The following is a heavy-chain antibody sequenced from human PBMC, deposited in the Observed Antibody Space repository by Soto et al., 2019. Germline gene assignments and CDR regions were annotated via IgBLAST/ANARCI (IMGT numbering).Heavy chain of an antibody. D-gene: IGHD2-15*01. CDR1: GFSVSKAW. J-gene: IGHJ6*02. Sequence: EVQLVDSGGGLVKPGGSLRLSCEASGFSVSKAWMNWVRQAPGKGLEWVGRIKTRDEGETTNYAAPVKGRFTISRDDSKNTLYLQMNSLKTEATAVYYCTTGSVEGFWGQGTTVTVSS. CDR3: TTGSVEGF. CDR2: IKTRDEGETT. V-gene: IGHV3-15*07.